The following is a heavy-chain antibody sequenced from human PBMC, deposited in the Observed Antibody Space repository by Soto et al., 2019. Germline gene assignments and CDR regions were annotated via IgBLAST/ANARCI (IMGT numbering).Heavy chain of an antibody. CDR2: MNPNSGNT. CDR3: ARGLRIAVADPFDY. V-gene: IGHV1-8*01. Sequence: ASVKVSCKASGYTFTSYDINWVRQATGQGLEWMGWMNPNSGNTGYAQKFQGRVTMTRNTSISTAYMELSSLRSEDTAVYYCARGLRIAVADPFDYWGQGTLVTVSS. CDR1: GYTFTSYD. J-gene: IGHJ4*02. D-gene: IGHD6-19*01.